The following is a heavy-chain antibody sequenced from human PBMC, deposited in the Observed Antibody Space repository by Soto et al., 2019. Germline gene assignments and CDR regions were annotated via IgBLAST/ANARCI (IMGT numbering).Heavy chain of an antibody. J-gene: IGHJ2*01. D-gene: IGHD6-19*01. V-gene: IGHV1-69*01. CDR1: GGTFSSYA. CDR3: ARFQEVHSRMSSDRYFDL. CDR2: IIPIFGTA. Sequence: QVQLVQSGAEVKKPGSSVKVSCKASGGTFSSYAISWVRQAPGQGLEWMGGIIPIFGTANYAQKFQGRVTITADESTSTAYMELSSLRSEDTAVYYCARFQEVHSRMSSDRYFDLWGRGTLVTVSS.